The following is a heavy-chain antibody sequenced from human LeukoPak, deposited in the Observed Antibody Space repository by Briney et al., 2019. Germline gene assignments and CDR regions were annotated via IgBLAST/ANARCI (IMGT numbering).Heavy chain of an antibody. CDR3: ARVRGFWYSSTWYADWFDP. J-gene: IGHJ5*02. V-gene: IGHV3-30*04. Sequence: PGGSLRLSCAASGFTFVSYAIHWVRQAPGKGLEWVAVISFHGTDSFYADSVKGRFTISRDNSKNTLYLQMISLRAEDTAVYYCARVRGFWYSSTWYADWFDPWGQGTLVTVSS. CDR1: GFTFVSYA. CDR2: ISFHGTDS. D-gene: IGHD6-13*01.